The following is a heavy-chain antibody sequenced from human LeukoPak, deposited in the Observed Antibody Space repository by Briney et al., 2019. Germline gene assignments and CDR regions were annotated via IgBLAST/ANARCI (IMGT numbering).Heavy chain of an antibody. D-gene: IGHD6-19*01. CDR1: GFTFNSYA. J-gene: IGHJ4*02. CDR2: ISGSGGST. Sequence: GGSLRLSCAAAGFTFNSYAMSWVRQAPGKGLEWVSVISGSGGSTVYSDSVKGRFTISRDNSKNTLYLQMNSLRAEDTAIYYCAKDAPTYIPVTGPEENWGQGTLVTVSS. V-gene: IGHV3-23*01. CDR3: AKDAPTYIPVTGPEEN.